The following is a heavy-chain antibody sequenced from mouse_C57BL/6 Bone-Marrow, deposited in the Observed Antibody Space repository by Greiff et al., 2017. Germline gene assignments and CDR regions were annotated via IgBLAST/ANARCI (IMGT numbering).Heavy chain of an antibody. J-gene: IGHJ3*01. CDR3: ARRGDYDAWFAY. V-gene: IGHV5-6*02. Sequence: DVHLVESGGDLVKPGGSLKLSCAASGFTFSSYGMSWVRQTPDKRLEWVATISSGGSYTYYPDSVKGRFTISRDNAKNTLYLQMSSLKSEDTAMYYCARRGDYDAWFAYWGQGTLVTVSA. CDR2: ISSGGSYT. CDR1: GFTFSSYG. D-gene: IGHD2-4*01.